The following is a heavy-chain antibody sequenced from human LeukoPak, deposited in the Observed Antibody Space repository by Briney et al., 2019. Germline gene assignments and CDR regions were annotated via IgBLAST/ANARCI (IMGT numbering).Heavy chain of an antibody. V-gene: IGHV3-9*01. J-gene: IGHJ4*02. D-gene: IGHD6-19*01. CDR3: AKVRGTYSSGYFFDY. CDR2: ISWNSGYI. CDR1: GFTFDNYA. Sequence: GGSLRLSCAASGFTFDNYAMHWVRQAPGKGLEWLSIISWNSGYIGYADSVKGRFTISRDNAKKSLDLQMNSLRAEDTAFYDCAKVRGTYSSGYFFDYWGQGTLVTVSS.